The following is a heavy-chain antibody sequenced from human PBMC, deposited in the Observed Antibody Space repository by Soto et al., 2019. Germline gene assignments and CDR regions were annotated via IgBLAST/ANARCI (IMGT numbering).Heavy chain of an antibody. J-gene: IGHJ6*02. CDR1: GGTFSSYA. CDR3: AKTPENYYYGMDV. Sequence: QVQLVQSGAEVKKPGSSVKVSCKASGGTFSSYAISWVRQAPGQGLEWMGGIIPIFGTADYAQKFQGRVTITADESTSTVYVELSSLRSEDTAVYYCAKTPENYYYGMDVWGQGTTVTVSS. CDR2: IIPIFGTA. V-gene: IGHV1-69*12.